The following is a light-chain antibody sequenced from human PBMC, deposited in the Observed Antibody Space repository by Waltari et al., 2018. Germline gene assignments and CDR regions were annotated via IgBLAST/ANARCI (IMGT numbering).Light chain of an antibody. CDR2: FKS. CDR1: QSISKY. CDR3: QQSYGPPYT. V-gene: IGKV1-39*01. Sequence: DIQMTPSPSSLSASFGHRFTITCRANQSISKYLNWYQQRPGKAPKLLVYFKSSLQSGVPSRFSGSGSGTDFTLTINTLQPEDFATYFCQQSYGPPYTFGQGTRLEIK. J-gene: IGKJ2*01.